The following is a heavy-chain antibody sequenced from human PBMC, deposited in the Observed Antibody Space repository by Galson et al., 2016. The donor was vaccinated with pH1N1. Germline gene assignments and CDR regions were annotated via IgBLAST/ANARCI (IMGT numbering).Heavy chain of an antibody. CDR3: SNLESWGGDSYFAY. D-gene: IGHD1-1*01. CDR2: IYWHDDK. Sequence: PALVKPTQTLTLTCTFPGFSLRTSGVGVGWIRQPPGKALEWLALIYWHDDKRYSPSLKGRLTIPKDTSKNQVVLTMTNMDPVDTATYYCSNLESWGGDSYFAYWGQGTLVTVSS. J-gene: IGHJ4*02. CDR1: GFSLRTSGVG. V-gene: IGHV2-5*01.